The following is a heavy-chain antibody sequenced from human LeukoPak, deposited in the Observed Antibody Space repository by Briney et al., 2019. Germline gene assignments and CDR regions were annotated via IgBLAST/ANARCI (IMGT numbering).Heavy chain of an antibody. D-gene: IGHD3-22*01. CDR3: ARDLRGYDSSGYYIV. CDR2: IYYSGST. J-gene: IGHJ4*02. V-gene: IGHV4-39*07. Sequence: SETLSLTCTVSGGSISSSSYYWGWIRQPPGKGLEWIGSIYYSGSTYYNPSLKSRVIISVDTSKNQFSLKLSSVTAADTAVHYCARDLRGYDSSGYYIVWGQGTLVTVSS. CDR1: GGSISSSSYY.